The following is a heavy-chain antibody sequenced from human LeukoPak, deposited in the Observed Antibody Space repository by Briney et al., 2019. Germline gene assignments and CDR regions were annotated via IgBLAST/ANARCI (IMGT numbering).Heavy chain of an antibody. CDR3: ARDMRRLLWFGERKNHLFDY. D-gene: IGHD3-10*01. J-gene: IGHJ4*02. CDR2: IYHSGST. CDR1: GYSISSGYY. Sequence: SETLSLTCTVSGYSISSGYYWGWIRQPPGKGLEWIGSIYHSGSTYYNPSLKSRVTISVDTSKNQFSLKLSSVTAADTAVYYCARDMRRLLWFGERKNHLFDYWGQGTLVTVSS. V-gene: IGHV4-38-2*02.